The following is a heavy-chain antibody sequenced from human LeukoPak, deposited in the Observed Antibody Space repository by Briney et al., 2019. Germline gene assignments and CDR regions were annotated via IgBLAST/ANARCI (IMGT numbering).Heavy chain of an antibody. V-gene: IGHV4-59*01. Sequence: SETLPLTCTVSGGSISSYYWSWIRQPPGKGLEWIGYIHYSGNTNYNPSLKSRVTISVDTSKNQFSLKLSSVTAADTAVYYCARGIAVAHFDYWGQGTLVTVSS. CDR1: GGSISSYY. CDR3: ARGIAVAHFDY. J-gene: IGHJ4*02. D-gene: IGHD6-19*01. CDR2: IHYSGNT.